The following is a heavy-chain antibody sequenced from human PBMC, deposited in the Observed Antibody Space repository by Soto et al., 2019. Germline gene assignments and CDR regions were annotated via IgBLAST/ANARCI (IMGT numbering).Heavy chain of an antibody. D-gene: IGHD6-19*01. Sequence: GGSLRLSCAASGFTVSSNYMSWVRQAPGKGLEWVSVIYSGGSTYYADSVKGRFTISRDNSKNTLYLQMNSLRAEDTAVYYCASIAVTASDAFDIWGQGTMVTVSS. CDR3: ASIAVTASDAFDI. CDR1: GFTVSSNY. V-gene: IGHV3-53*01. J-gene: IGHJ3*02. CDR2: IYSGGST.